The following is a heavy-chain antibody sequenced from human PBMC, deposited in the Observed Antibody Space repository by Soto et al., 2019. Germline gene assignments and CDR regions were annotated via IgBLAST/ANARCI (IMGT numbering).Heavy chain of an antibody. CDR3: ARSLSSIAARWEEKAYYYYMDV. Sequence: GESLKISCKGSGYSFTSYWIGWVRQMPGKGLEWMGIIYPGDSDTRYSPSFQGQVTISADKSISTAYLQWSSLKASDTAMYYCARSLSSIAARWEEKAYYYYMDVWGKGTTVTVSS. CDR1: GYSFTSYW. CDR2: IYPGDSDT. V-gene: IGHV5-51*01. D-gene: IGHD6-6*01. J-gene: IGHJ6*03.